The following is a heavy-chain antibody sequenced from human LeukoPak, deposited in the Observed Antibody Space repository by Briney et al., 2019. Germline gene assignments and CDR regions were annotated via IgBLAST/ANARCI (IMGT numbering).Heavy chain of an antibody. CDR2: ISGSGGST. CDR1: GFIFSSYP. Sequence: GGCLPLSCAASGFIFSSYPMSWVGQPAAKEREGVSAISGSGGSTYYADSVKGRFTISRDNSKNTLYLQMNSLRAEDTGVYFCAKEANLWFGELLYLVYWGEGTLVTVSS. CDR3: AKEANLWFGELLYLVY. D-gene: IGHD3-10*01. J-gene: IGHJ4*02. V-gene: IGHV3-23*01.